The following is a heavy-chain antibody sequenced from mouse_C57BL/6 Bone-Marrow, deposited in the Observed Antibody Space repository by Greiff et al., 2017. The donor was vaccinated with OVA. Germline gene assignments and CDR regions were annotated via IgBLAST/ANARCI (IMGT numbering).Heavy chain of an antibody. V-gene: IGHV14-4*01. D-gene: IGHD2-3*01. CDR2: IGPENGDT. J-gene: IGHJ4*01. CDR1: GFNIKDDY. CDR3: TTRDGPFDEDAMDY. Sequence: VQLQQSGAELVRPGASVKLSCTASGFNIKDDYMHWVKQSPEQGLEWIGWIGPENGDTEYASKFQGKATITADTSSNTAYLQLSSLTSEDTAVYYCTTRDGPFDEDAMDYWGQGTSVTVSS.